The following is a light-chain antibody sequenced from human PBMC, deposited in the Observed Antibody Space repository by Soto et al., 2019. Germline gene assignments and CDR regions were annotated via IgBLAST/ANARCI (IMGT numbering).Light chain of an antibody. Sequence: DIQLTQSPSSLSASVGDRVTISCRASQSISFYLNWYQQKPGKAHKVLIYAASNLQSGVPSRFSGSGSGTQFTLTISSLQPEDFATYYCQQSYSTPITFGQGTRLEIK. V-gene: IGKV1-39*01. CDR2: AAS. J-gene: IGKJ5*01. CDR3: QQSYSTPIT. CDR1: QSISFY.